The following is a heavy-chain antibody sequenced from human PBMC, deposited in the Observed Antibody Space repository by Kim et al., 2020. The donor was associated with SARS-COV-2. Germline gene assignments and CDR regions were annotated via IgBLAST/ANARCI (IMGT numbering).Heavy chain of an antibody. CDR1: GGSISSGDYY. CDR3: ARVGLRFLEWLLYRNVERPGGAFDI. D-gene: IGHD3-3*01. V-gene: IGHV4-30-4*01. J-gene: IGHJ3*02. Sequence: SETLSLTCTVSGGSISSGDYYWSWIRQPPGKGLEWIGYIYYSGSTYYNPSLKSRVTISVDTSKNQFSLKLSSVTAADTAVYYCARVGLRFLEWLLYRNVERPGGAFDIWGQGTMVTVSS. CDR2: IYYSGST.